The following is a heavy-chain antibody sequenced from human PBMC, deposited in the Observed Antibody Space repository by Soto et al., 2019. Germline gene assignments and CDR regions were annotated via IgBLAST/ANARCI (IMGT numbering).Heavy chain of an antibody. CDR2: IWYDGSNK. CDR1: GFTFSSYG. Sequence: QVQLVESGGGVVQPGRSLRLSCAASGFTFSSYGMHWVRQAPGKGLEWVAVIWYDGSNKYYADSVKGRFTISRDNSKNTLYLQMNSLRAEDTAVYYCARDRVIFSRGMSGFDYWGQGTLVTVSS. CDR3: ARDRVIFSRGMSGFDY. V-gene: IGHV3-33*01. J-gene: IGHJ4*02. D-gene: IGHD3-9*01.